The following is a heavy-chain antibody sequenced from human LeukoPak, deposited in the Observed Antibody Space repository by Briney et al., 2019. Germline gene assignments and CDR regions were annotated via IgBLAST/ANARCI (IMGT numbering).Heavy chain of an antibody. CDR3: ARVARYYSTNWFDP. V-gene: IGHV1-18*01. J-gene: IGHJ5*02. D-gene: IGHD3-10*01. Sequence: ASVKVSCKASGYTFTSYGISWVRQAPGQGLEWMGWISAYNGNTNYAQKLQGRVTMTTDTSTSTAYMELRSLRSDDTAVYYCARVARYYSTNWFDPWGQGTLVTVSS. CDR1: GYTFTSYG. CDR2: ISAYNGNT.